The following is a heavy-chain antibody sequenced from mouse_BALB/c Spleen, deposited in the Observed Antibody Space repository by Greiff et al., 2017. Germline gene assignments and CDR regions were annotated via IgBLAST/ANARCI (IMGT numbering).Heavy chain of an antibody. CDR2: IYPGNVNT. D-gene: IGHD1-1*01. CDR3: ASLYYYGSRAMDY. V-gene: IGHV1S56*01. J-gene: IGHJ4*01. Sequence: VQLQQSGPELVKPGASVRISCKASGYTFTSYYIHWVKQRPGQGLEWIGWIYPGNVNTKYNEKFKGKATLTADKSSSTAYMQLSSLTSEDSAVYYCASLYYYGSRAMDYWGQGTSVTVSS. CDR1: GYTFTSYY.